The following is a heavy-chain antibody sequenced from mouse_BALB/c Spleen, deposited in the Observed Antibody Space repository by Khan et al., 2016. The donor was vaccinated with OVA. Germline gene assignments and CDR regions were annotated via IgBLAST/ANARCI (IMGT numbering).Heavy chain of an antibody. CDR1: GYTFTSNT. J-gene: IGHJ4*01. V-gene: IGHV1-4*01. CDR3: ARRTTAYAMDY. CDR2: INPRSSYT. D-gene: IGHD2-14*01. Sequence: QIQLVQSGAELARPWASVKMSCKASGYTFTSNTMHWVKQRPGQGLEWIGYINPRSSYTNYNQKFKNKATLTADKSSSKAYMQLSSLTFEVSAVYYCARRTTAYAMDYWGQGTSVTVSS.